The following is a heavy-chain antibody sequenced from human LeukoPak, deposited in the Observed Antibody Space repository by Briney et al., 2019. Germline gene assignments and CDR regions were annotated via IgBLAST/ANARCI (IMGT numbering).Heavy chain of an antibody. J-gene: IGHJ6*02. V-gene: IGHV3-7*01. CDR1: GFTFSGHW. CDR2: IKRDGSEK. D-gene: IGHD2-21*02. CDR3: AREVYCAGDCRYYGMDV. Sequence: GGSLRLSCEASGFTFSGHWMSWVRQAPGKGLEWVANIKRDGSEKYYVDSVKGRFTISRDNAKNSLYIQMNSLRSEDTAVYYCAREVYCAGDCRYYGMDVWGHGTTVTVSS.